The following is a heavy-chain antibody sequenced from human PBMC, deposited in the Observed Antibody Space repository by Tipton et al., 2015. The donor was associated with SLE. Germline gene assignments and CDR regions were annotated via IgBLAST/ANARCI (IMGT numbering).Heavy chain of an antibody. CDR2: VSDSGST. D-gene: IGHD3-3*01. CDR1: GGSISPYY. Sequence: TLSLTCSVSGGSISPYYWSWIRQPPGKGLEWIGYVSDSGSTNYNPSLKSRVTISVDTSKNQFSLKLSSVAAADTAVYYCARGGRFLEWLTYWGQGTLVTVSS. V-gene: IGHV4-59*12. CDR3: ARGGRFLEWLTY. J-gene: IGHJ4*02.